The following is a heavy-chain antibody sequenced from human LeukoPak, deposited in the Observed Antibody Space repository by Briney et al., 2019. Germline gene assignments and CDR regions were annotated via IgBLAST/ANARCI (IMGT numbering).Heavy chain of an antibody. D-gene: IGHD3-22*01. Sequence: PGGSLRLSCAASGFTFSNAWMRWVRQAPGKGLEWVAFIRYDGSNKYYADSVKGRFTISRDNSKNTLYLQMNSLRAEDTAVYYCAKDGRHYYDSSGYLNGAFDIWGQGTMVTVSS. CDR3: AKDGRHYYDSSGYLNGAFDI. CDR2: IRYDGSNK. V-gene: IGHV3-30*02. CDR1: GFTFSNAW. J-gene: IGHJ3*02.